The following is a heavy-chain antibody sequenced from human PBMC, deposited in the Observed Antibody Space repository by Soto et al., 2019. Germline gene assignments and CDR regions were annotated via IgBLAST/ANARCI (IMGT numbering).Heavy chain of an antibody. CDR1: GFTFNSDG. J-gene: IGHJ4*02. Sequence: QAQLVESGGGVVHPGRSLRLSCEASGFTFNSDGMYWVRQAPGKGLEWVSHILYDGSKKYYADSVKGRFTISRDNPKNMLYLQMDNMRPEDTAVYYCVKDLAHMADHWGQGTLVIVSS. CDR3: VKDLAHMADH. CDR2: ILYDGSKK. V-gene: IGHV3-30*18.